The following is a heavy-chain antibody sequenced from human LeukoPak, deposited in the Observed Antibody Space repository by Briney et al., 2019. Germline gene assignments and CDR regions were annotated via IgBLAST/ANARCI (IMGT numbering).Heavy chain of an antibody. CDR1: GCPISSGGFH. Sequence: SQTLSLTCTVSGCPISSGGFHWSWIRQHPGKGLEWIGYIHGSGTTYFNPSLKSRVTISADTTKNQFSLKLNSVTAADTAVYYCARDKGSYGHFDYWGQGLLVTVSS. V-gene: IGHV4-31*03. D-gene: IGHD3-16*01. CDR3: ARDKGSYGHFDY. CDR2: IHGSGTT. J-gene: IGHJ4*02.